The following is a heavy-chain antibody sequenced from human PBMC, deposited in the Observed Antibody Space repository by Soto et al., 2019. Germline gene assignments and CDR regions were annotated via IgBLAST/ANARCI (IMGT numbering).Heavy chain of an antibody. D-gene: IGHD3-10*01. CDR3: AKLGSSAWSPHYYFDY. V-gene: IGHV3-23*01. CDR1: GFTFNNYA. Sequence: GGSLRLSCAASGFTFNNYAMGWVRQAPGKGLEWVSAITGSGSDTYYLDSVKGRLTISRDNSKNTLFLQMNSLRAEDTAIYYCAKLGSSAWSPHYYFDYWGQGTLVTVSS. CDR2: ITGSGSDT. J-gene: IGHJ4*02.